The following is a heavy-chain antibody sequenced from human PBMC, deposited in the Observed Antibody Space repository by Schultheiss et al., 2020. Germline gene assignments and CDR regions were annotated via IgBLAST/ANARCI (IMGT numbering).Heavy chain of an antibody. J-gene: IGHJ2*01. CDR1: GGTFSSYA. Sequence: TVKGSCKASGGTFSSYAISWVRQAPGQGLEWMGGIIPIFGTANYAQKFQGRVTITADESTSTAYMELSSLRSEDTAVYYCAASDGGGYCSGGSCPVRYWYFDLWGRGTLVTVSS. V-gene: IGHV1-69*13. CDR2: IIPIFGTA. CDR3: AASDGGGYCSGGSCPVRYWYFDL. D-gene: IGHD2-15*01.